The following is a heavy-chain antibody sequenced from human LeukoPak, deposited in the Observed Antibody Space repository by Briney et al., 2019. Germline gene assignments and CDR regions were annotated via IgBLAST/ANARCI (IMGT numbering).Heavy chain of an antibody. CDR2: ISTSSGTI. CDR1: GFTFSSYA. Sequence: GGSLRLSCAASGFTFSSYAMSWVRQAPGKGLEWVSYISTSSGTIYYADSVKGRFTVSRDNAKNSLYPHMNSLRVEDTAVYYCASSQYSSGWYFDYWGQGTLVTVSS. CDR3: ASSQYSSGWYFDY. V-gene: IGHV3-48*01. J-gene: IGHJ4*02. D-gene: IGHD6-19*01.